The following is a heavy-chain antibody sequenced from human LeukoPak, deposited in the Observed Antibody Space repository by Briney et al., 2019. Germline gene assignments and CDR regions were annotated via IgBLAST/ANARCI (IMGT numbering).Heavy chain of an antibody. J-gene: IGHJ4*02. CDR1: GSTFSSYA. D-gene: IGHD2-21*01. CDR3: AREPIN. Sequence: GGSLRLSCAASGSTFSSYAMHWVRQAPGKGLEWVAVISYDGSNKYYADSVKGRFTISRDNSKHTLYLQMNSLRAEDTAVYYCAREPINWGQGTLVTVSS. CDR2: ISYDGSNK. V-gene: IGHV3-30-3*01.